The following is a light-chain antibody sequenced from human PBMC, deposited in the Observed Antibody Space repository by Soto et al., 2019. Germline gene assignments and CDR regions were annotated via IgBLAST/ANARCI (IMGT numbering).Light chain of an antibody. Sequence: EIVLTQSPATLSLSPGERATLSCRASQSVSSYLAWYQQKPGQAPRLLIYDASNRATGIPVRFSGSGSGTDFTLTVTTLEPEDFALYCCQQRNNWPITFGHGTRLEIK. CDR3: QQRNNWPIT. CDR1: QSVSSY. J-gene: IGKJ5*01. V-gene: IGKV3-11*01. CDR2: DAS.